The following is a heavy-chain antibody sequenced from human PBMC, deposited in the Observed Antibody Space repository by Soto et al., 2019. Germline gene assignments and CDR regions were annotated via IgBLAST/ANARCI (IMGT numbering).Heavy chain of an antibody. CDR2: IYYSGST. Sequence: PSETLSLTCTVSGGSVSSGSYYWSWIRQPPGKGLEWIGYIYYSGSTNYNPYLKSRVTISVDTSKNQFSPKLSSVTAADTAVYYCARDQRWMVRGNTTTYDYVWGSYRYFNWFDPWGQGTLVTVSS. V-gene: IGHV4-61*01. CDR1: GGSVSSGSYY. D-gene: IGHD3-16*02. CDR3: ARDQRWMVRGNTTTYDYVWGSYRYFNWFDP. J-gene: IGHJ5*02.